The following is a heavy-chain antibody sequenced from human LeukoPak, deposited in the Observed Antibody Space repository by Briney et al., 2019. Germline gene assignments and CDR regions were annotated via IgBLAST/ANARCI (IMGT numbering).Heavy chain of an antibody. CDR1: GGSISSSSYY. D-gene: IGHD3-22*01. CDR3: ARQTDYYDSSGYYIDAFDI. J-gene: IGHJ3*02. V-gene: IGHV4-39*01. Sequence: PSETLSLTCTVSGGSISSSSYYWGWIRQPPGKGLEWIGSIYYSGSPYYNPSLKSRVTISVDTSKNQFSLKLSSVTAADTAVYYCARQTDYYDSSGYYIDAFDIWGQGTMVTVSS. CDR2: IYYSGSP.